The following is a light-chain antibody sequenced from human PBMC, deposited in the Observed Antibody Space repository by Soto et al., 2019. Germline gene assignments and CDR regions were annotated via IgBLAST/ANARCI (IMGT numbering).Light chain of an antibody. CDR2: AAS. CDR3: QQFSSYPRT. CDR1: QGISSY. V-gene: IGKV1-9*01. Sequence: DIQLTQSPSFLSASVGDRVTITCRASQGISSYLAWYQQKPGKAPKLLIYAASTLQSGVPSRFSGRRSGTDFTLTISSLQPEDFASYYCQQFSSYPRTFGQGTKLEIK. J-gene: IGKJ2*01.